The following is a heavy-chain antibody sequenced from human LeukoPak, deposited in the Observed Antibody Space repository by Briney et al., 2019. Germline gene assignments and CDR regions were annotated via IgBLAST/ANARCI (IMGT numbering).Heavy chain of an antibody. CDR3: ASPAGGDPGIINYYYGMDV. Sequence: SVKVSYKASGGTFSSYAISWVRQAPGQGLEWMGGIIPIFGTANYAQKFQGRVTITADESTSTAYMELSSLRSEDTAVYYCASPAGGDPGIINYYYGMDVWGQGTTVTVSS. J-gene: IGHJ6*02. D-gene: IGHD2-21*02. CDR2: IIPIFGTA. V-gene: IGHV1-69*13. CDR1: GGTFSSYA.